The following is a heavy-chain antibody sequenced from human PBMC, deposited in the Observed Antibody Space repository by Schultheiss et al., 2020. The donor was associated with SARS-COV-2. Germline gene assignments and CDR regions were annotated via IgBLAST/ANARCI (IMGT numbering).Heavy chain of an antibody. CDR2: ISTTSNYI. CDR1: GFTFSSYC. CDR3: ARAMQEQLVQYYYYYYGMDV. J-gene: IGHJ6*02. D-gene: IGHD6-6*01. Sequence: GGSLRLSCAASGFTFSSYCMNWVRQAPGKGLEWVSSISTTSNYIYYADSVKGRFTISRDNAKNSLYLQMNSLRVEDTAVYYCARAMQEQLVQYYYYYYGMDVWGQGTTVTVSS. V-gene: IGHV3-21*01.